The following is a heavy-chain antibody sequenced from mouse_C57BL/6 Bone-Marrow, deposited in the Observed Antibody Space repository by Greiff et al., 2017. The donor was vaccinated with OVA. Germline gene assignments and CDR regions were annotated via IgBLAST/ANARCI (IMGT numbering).Heavy chain of an antibody. CDR3: ARLVTTVVDYFDY. Sequence: VQLQQPGAELVRPGSSVKLSCKASGYTFTSYWMHWVKQRPIQGLEWIGNIDPSDSETHYNQKFKDKATLTVDKSSSTAYMQLSSLTSEDSAVYDCARLVTTVVDYFDYWGQGTTLTVSS. CDR2: IDPSDSET. J-gene: IGHJ2*01. D-gene: IGHD1-1*01. V-gene: IGHV1-52*01. CDR1: GYTFTSYW.